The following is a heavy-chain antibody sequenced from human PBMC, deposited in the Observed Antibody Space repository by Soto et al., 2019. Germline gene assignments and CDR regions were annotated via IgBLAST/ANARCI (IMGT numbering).Heavy chain of an antibody. CDR2: ISAYNGNT. V-gene: IGHV1-18*01. D-gene: IGHD1-26*01. CDR1: GYTPTNYD. J-gene: IGHJ4*02. CDR3: ARGLFRCGTYSAFDN. Sequence: QVPLVQSGPEVKKPGASVKVSCKTSGYTPTNYDIGWVRQAPGQGLEYMGWISAYNGNTNYARKLQDRVTLTTDKSTRTAYMELRSPQSDYSAIYHCARGLFRCGTYSAFDNLAQGTLVTVSS.